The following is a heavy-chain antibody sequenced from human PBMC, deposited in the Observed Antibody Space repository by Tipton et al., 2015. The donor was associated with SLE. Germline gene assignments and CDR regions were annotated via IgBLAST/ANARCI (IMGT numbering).Heavy chain of an antibody. CDR3: ATFTGDRRLDH. CDR2: IHYSGTT. V-gene: IGHV4-39*01. Sequence: TLSLTCTVSGFSISSSSYTWGWIRQPPGKGLEWIGTIHYSGTTYYNPSLRSRVTISVDTSKNQFSLKLSSVTAADTAVYYCATFTGDRRLDHCGQGTLVTVSS. J-gene: IGHJ4*02. CDR1: GFSISSSSYT. D-gene: IGHD7-27*01.